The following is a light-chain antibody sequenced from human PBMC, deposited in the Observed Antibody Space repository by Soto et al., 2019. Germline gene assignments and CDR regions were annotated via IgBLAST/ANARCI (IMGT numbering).Light chain of an antibody. J-gene: IGKJ1*01. CDR3: QQYYNWPRT. CDR2: GAF. CDR1: QPVNNN. Sequence: IAMTQSPATLSASPGDRATLSCRASQPVNNNLAWYQQKPGQAPRLVMFGAFTRASGIPARFSGSGSGTEFTLTISSLQSEDFAVYYCQQYYNWPRTFGQGTKVDIK. V-gene: IGKV3-15*01.